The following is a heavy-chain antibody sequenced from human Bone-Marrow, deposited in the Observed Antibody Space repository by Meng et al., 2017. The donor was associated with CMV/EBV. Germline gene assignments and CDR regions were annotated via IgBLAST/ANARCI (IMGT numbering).Heavy chain of an antibody. Sequence: QVQIQESGPGLVKPSGTLSLPCIVSGASTTNYNWNWVRQPAGQGLEWIGLIQVIGHTVYNPSLKSRVTVSLDASKSQFSLTLNSVTAADTATYYCAGSRPGGGACDYWGQGILVTVSS. J-gene: IGHJ4*02. CDR1: GASTTNYN. CDR2: IQVIGHT. V-gene: IGHV4-4*07. D-gene: IGHD3-16*01. CDR3: AGSRPGGGACDY.